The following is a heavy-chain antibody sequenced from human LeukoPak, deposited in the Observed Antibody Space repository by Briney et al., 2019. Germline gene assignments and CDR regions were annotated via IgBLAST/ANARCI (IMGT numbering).Heavy chain of an antibody. Sequence: SETLSLTCTVSGGSISSYYWSWIRQPPGKGLEWIGYIYYSGSANYNPSLKSRVTISVDTSKNQFSLKLSSVTAADTAVYYCARGSSGWPTDFDYWGQGTLVTLSS. D-gene: IGHD6-19*01. CDR2: IYYSGSA. J-gene: IGHJ4*02. V-gene: IGHV4-59*08. CDR1: GGSISSYY. CDR3: ARGSSGWPTDFDY.